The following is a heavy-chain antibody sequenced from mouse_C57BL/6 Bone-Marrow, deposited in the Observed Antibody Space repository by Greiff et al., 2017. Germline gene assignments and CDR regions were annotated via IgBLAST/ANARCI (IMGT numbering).Heavy chain of an antibody. CDR2: INPSSGYT. J-gene: IGHJ2*01. D-gene: IGHD1-1*01. Sequence: VQLQQSGAELAKPGASVKLSCKASGYTFTSYWMHWVKQRPGQGLEWIGYINPSSGYTKYNQKFKDKATLTAAKSSSTAYMQLSSLTCEDSAVYYCARENDYYGSSPYYFDYWGQGTTLTVSS. V-gene: IGHV1-7*01. CDR1: GYTFTSYW. CDR3: ARENDYYGSSPYYFDY.